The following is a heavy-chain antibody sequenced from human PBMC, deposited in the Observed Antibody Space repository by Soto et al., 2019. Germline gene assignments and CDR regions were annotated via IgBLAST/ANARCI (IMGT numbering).Heavy chain of an antibody. CDR3: ARDRFWGWLPSY. V-gene: IGHV3-21*01. CDR1: GFTFSSYS. Sequence: PGGSLRLSCAASGFTFSSYSMNWVRQAPGKGLEWVSSISSSSSYIYYADSVKGRFTISRDNAKNSLYLQMNSLRAEDTALYYWARDRFWGWLPSYGGQGPLVTFPS. D-gene: IGHD3-3*01. CDR2: ISSSSSYI. J-gene: IGHJ4*02.